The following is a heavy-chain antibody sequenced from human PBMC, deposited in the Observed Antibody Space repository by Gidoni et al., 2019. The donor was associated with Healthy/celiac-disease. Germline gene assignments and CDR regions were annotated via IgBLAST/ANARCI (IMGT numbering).Heavy chain of an antibody. Sequence: EVQLLESGGGLVQPGGSLRLSCAASGFTFSSYAMSWVRQAPGKGLVWVSAISGSGGSTYYADSVKGRFTISRDNSKNTLYLQMNSLRAEDTAVYYCAKVDYGDYCFDYWGQGTLVTVSS. J-gene: IGHJ4*02. CDR1: GFTFSSYA. CDR2: ISGSGGST. CDR3: AKVDYGDYCFDY. V-gene: IGHV3-23*01. D-gene: IGHD4-17*01.